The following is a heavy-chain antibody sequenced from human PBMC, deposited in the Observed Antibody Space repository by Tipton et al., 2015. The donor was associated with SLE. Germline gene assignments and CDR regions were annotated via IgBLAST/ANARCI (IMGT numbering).Heavy chain of an antibody. CDR1: GFTFSSYA. V-gene: IGHV3-23*01. CDR2: ISGSGGST. Sequence: GSLRLXCAASGFTFSSYAMSWVRQAPGKGLEWVSAISGSGGSTYYADSVKGRFTISRDNSKNTLYLQMNSLRAEDTAVYYCAKGLYDFWSGYFDYWGQGTLVTVSS. J-gene: IGHJ4*02. CDR3: AKGLYDFWSGYFDY. D-gene: IGHD3-3*01.